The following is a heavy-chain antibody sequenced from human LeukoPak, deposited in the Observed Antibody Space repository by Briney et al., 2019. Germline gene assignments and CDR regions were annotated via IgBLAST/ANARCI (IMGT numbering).Heavy chain of an antibody. CDR3: TRMTTGHDY. V-gene: IGHV4-34*01. CDR2: INHSGYT. CDR1: GVSFNDYY. Sequence: SETLSLTCAVSGVSFNDYYWSWVRQTPGKGPEWIGEINHSGYTNDSPSLKSRVTLSIDTSRKQFSLNLRSVTVADTGIYYCTRMTTGHDYWGQGTLVTVSS. J-gene: IGHJ4*02. D-gene: IGHD4-17*01.